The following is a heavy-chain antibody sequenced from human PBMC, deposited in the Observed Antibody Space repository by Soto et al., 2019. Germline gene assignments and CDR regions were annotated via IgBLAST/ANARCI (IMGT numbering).Heavy chain of an antibody. Sequence: ASVKVSCKASGYTFASYGISWVRQAPGQGLEWMGWISAYNGNTNYAQKLQGRVTMTTDTSTSTAYMELRSLRSDDTAVYYCARLETTVVRRSLLHYGMDVWGQGTTVTVSS. CDR1: GYTFASYG. CDR3: ARLETTVVRRSLLHYGMDV. CDR2: ISAYNGNT. D-gene: IGHD4-4*01. V-gene: IGHV1-18*01. J-gene: IGHJ6*02.